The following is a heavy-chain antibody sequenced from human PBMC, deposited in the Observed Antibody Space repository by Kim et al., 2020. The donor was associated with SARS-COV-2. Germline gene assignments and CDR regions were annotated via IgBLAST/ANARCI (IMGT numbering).Heavy chain of an antibody. CDR3: AGDPANRGYSYPSPYWYYGMDV. D-gene: IGHD5-18*01. CDR2: ISYDGSNK. Sequence: GGSLRLSCAASGFTFSSYGMHWVRQAPGKGLEWVAVISYDGSNKYYADSVKGRFTITRDNSKNTLYLQMNSLRAEDTAVYYCAGDPANRGYSYPSPYWYYGMDVWGQGTTVTVSS. V-gene: IGHV3-33*05. CDR1: GFTFSSYG. J-gene: IGHJ6*02.